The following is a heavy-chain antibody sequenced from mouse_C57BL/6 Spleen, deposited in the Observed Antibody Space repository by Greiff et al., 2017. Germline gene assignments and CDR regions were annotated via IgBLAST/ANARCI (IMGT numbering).Heavy chain of an antibody. D-gene: IGHD1-1*01. J-gene: IGHJ1*03. Sequence: QVHVKQPGAELVMPGASVKLSCKASGYTFTSYWMHWVKQRPGQGLEWIGEIDPSDSYTNYNQKFKGKSTLTVDKSSSTAYMQLSSLTSEDSAVYYCARRNFITTVVAAEYFDVWGTGTTVTVSS. CDR3: ARRNFITTVVAAEYFDV. CDR2: IDPSDSYT. V-gene: IGHV1-69*01. CDR1: GYTFTSYW.